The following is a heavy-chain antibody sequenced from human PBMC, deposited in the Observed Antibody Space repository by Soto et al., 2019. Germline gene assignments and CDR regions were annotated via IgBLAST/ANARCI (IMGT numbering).Heavy chain of an antibody. J-gene: IGHJ4*02. D-gene: IGHD3-10*01. CDR3: VLWPPYYFDY. CDR2: ISGSGETT. Sequence: GGSLRLSCAASGFTFSSYAMSWFRQAPGKGLEWVSAISGSGETTYYADSVKGRFTISRDNSKNTLYLQMNSLRADDTAVYYCVLWPPYYFDYWGQGTLVTVSS. V-gene: IGHV3-23*01. CDR1: GFTFSSYA.